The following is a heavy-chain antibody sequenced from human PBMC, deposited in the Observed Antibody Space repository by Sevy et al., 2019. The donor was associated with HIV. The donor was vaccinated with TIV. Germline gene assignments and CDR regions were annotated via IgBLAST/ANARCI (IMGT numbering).Heavy chain of an antibody. CDR2: ISGSGGST. J-gene: IGHJ4*02. Sequence: GRSLRLSCAASGFTFSSYAMSWVRQAPGKGLEWVSAISGSGGSTYYADSVKGRFTISRDNSKNTLYLQMNSLRAEDTAVYYCAKDHRGRAIVVVPAAMFYWGQGTLVTVSS. V-gene: IGHV3-23*01. CDR1: GFTFSSYA. CDR3: AKDHRGRAIVVVPAAMFY. D-gene: IGHD2-2*01.